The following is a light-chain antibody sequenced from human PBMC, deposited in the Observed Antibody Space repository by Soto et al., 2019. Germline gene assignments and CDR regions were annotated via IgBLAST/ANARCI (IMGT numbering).Light chain of an antibody. J-gene: IGKJ3*01. CDR2: GAS. CDR3: QQYGSF. CDR1: QSVSSSY. Sequence: EIVLTQSPGTLSLSPGERATLSCRASQSVSSSYLAWYQQKPGQAPRLLIYGASSRATGIPDRFSGSGSGKDFTLTISRLEPEDFAVYYCQQYGSFFGPGTKVDIK. V-gene: IGKV3-20*01.